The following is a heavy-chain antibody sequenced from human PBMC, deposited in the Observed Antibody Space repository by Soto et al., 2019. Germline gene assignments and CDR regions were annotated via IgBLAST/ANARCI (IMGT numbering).Heavy chain of an antibody. V-gene: IGHV4-59*01. J-gene: IGHJ4*02. D-gene: IGHD3-10*01. Sequence: PSETLSLTCTVSGGSISSYYWSWIRQPPGKGLEWIGYIYYSGSTNYNPSLKSRVTISVDTSKNQFSLKLSSVTAADTAVYYCARGYVIWLGESQQIPWDYWGQGNLVTVSS. CDR2: IYYSGST. CDR3: ARGYVIWLGESQQIPWDY. CDR1: GGSISSYY.